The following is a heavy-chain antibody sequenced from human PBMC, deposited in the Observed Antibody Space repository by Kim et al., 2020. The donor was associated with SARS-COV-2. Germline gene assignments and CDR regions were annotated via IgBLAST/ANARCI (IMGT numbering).Heavy chain of an antibody. CDR3: ATGQTIVVVPAAIRSYYSDYFMDV. CDR2: FDPEDGET. D-gene: IGHD2-2*01. J-gene: IGHJ6*02. CDR1: GYTLTELS. Sequence: ASVKVSCKVSGYTLTELSMHWVRQAPGKGLEWMGGFDPEDGETIYAQKFQGRVTMTEDTSTNTAYMELSSLRSEDTAVYYCATGQTIVVVPAAIRSYYSDYFMDVWGQGTTVTVSS. V-gene: IGHV1-24*01.